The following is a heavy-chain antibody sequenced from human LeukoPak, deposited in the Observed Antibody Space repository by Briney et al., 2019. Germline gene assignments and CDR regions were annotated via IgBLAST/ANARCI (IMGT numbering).Heavy chain of an antibody. V-gene: IGHV3-23*01. CDR3: AKKSSSSWPNFDF. Sequence: GGSLRLSCAAAGFTFSNFAMSWVRQAPGKGLEWVSAITASGGSTYYAGSVKGRFTISRDNSKNTLHLQANNLRADDTAIYYCAKKSSSSWPNFDFWGQGTLVTVSS. D-gene: IGHD6-13*01. CDR2: ITASGGST. J-gene: IGHJ4*02. CDR1: GFTFSNFA.